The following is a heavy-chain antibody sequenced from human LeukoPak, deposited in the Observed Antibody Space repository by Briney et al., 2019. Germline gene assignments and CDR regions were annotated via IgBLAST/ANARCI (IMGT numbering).Heavy chain of an antibody. J-gene: IGHJ5*02. CDR3: ARDLGRAAAGPFDP. Sequence: ASVKVSCEASGYTFTSYGISWVRQAPGQGLEWMGWISAYNGNTNYAQKLQGRVTMTTDTSTSTAYMELRSLRSDDTAVYYCARDLGRAAAGPFDPWGQGTLVTVSS. CDR1: GYTFTSYG. D-gene: IGHD6-13*01. V-gene: IGHV1-18*01. CDR2: ISAYNGNT.